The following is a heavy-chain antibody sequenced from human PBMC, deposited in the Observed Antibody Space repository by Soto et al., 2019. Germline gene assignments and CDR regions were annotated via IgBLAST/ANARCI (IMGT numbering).Heavy chain of an antibody. CDR2: INPSGGST. J-gene: IGHJ6*03. D-gene: IGHD4-4*01. Sequence: ASVKVSCKASGYTFTSYDMHWVRQAPGQGLEWMGIINPSGGSTSYAQEFQGRVTMTRDTSTSTVYMELSSLRSEDTAVYYCARGYYSNYYMDVWGKGTTVTVSS. V-gene: IGHV1-46*03. CDR3: ARGYYSNYYMDV. CDR1: GYTFTSYD.